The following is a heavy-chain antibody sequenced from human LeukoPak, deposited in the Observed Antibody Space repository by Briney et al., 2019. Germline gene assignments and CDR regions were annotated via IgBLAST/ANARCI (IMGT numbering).Heavy chain of an antibody. CDR2: IRRSSSTI. CDR1: GFTFSRYS. V-gene: IGHV3-48*04. J-gene: IGHJ4*02. CDR3: ARDGGATMVRGVATYDS. D-gene: IGHD3-10*01. Sequence: PGGSLRLSCAAYGFTFSRYSMNWVRQAPGKGLEWVSYIRRSSSTIHYADSVKGRFTISRDNAKSSLFLQMNSLRAEDTAVYYCARDGGATMVRGVATYDSWGQGTLVTVSS.